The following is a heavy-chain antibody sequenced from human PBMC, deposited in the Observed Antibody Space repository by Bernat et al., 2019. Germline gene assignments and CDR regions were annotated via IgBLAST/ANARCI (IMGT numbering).Heavy chain of an antibody. D-gene: IGHD4-17*01. CDR2: ISYSGST. V-gene: IGHV4-39*01. J-gene: IGHJ4*02. CDR1: GGSISSSSYY. CDR3: ARHPAGYGDPYYYFDY. Sequence: QLQLQESGPGLVKPSEILSLTCTVSGGSISSSSYYWGWIRQPPGKGLEWIGSISYSGSTYYNPSLKSRVTISVDTSKNQFSLKLSSVTAADTAVYYCARHPAGYGDPYYYFDYWGQGTLVTVSS.